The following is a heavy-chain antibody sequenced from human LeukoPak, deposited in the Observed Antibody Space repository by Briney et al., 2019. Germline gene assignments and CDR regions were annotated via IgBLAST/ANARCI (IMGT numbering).Heavy chain of an antibody. V-gene: IGHV5-51*01. CDR2: IYPGDSDT. CDR1: GYTFATYW. J-gene: IGHJ4*02. D-gene: IGHD5-18*01. CDR3: ARNRGGYSYGYGLDYFDY. Sequence: GESLKISCKGSGYTFATYWIGWVRQMPGKGLEWMGIIYPGDSDTRCSPSFQGQVTISADKSISTAYLQWSSLKASDTAMYYCARNRGGYSYGYGLDYFDYWGQGTLVTVSS.